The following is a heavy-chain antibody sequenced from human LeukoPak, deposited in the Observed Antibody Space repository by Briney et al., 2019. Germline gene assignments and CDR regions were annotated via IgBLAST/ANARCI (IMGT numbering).Heavy chain of an antibody. V-gene: IGHV4-34*01. CDR2: INHSGST. CDR3: ARALTGCGGDCHHGY. CDR1: GGSFSGYY. D-gene: IGHD2-21*02. Sequence: SETLSLTCAVYGGSFSGYYWNWIRQPPGKGLEWIGEINHSGSTNYNPSLKSRVTISVDTSKNQFFLKLSSVTAADTAVYYCARALTGCGGDCHHGYWGQGTLVTVSS. J-gene: IGHJ4*02.